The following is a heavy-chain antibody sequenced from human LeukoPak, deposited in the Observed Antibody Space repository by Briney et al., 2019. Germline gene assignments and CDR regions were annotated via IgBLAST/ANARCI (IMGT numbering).Heavy chain of an antibody. CDR2: ISGSGGST. Sequence: GGSLRLSCAASGFTFSSYAMSWVPQAPGRGLEWVSAISGSGGSTYYADSVKVRFTISRDNSKNGLFLQMNSLRAEDTAVYYCAKTMYFYDSGGYYYFQYWGQGTLVTVSS. CDR1: GFTFSSYA. CDR3: AKTMYFYDSGGYYYFQY. V-gene: IGHV3-23*01. D-gene: IGHD3-22*01. J-gene: IGHJ1*01.